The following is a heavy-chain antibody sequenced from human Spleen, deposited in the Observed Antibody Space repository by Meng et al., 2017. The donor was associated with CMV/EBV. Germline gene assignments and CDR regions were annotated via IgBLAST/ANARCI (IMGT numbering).Heavy chain of an antibody. CDR2: INHSGST. D-gene: IGHD3-3*01. J-gene: IGHJ5*02. CDR3: ARGPRPLRFLEWLFGFDP. V-gene: IGHV4-34*01. Sequence: QVQLAQWGAGLLKPSEPLSLTCAVYGGSFSGYYWSWIRQPPGKGLEWIGEINHSGSTNYNPSLKSRVTISVDTSKNQFSLKLSSVTAADTAVYYCARGPRPLRFLEWLFGFDPWGQGTLVTVSS. CDR1: GGSFSGYY.